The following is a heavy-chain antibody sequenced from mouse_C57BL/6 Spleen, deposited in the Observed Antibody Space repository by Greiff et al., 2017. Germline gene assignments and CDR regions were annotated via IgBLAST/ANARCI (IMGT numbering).Heavy chain of an antibody. CDR1: GYTFTSYW. J-gene: IGHJ2*01. CDR3: ARGIHYYGSSYDYFDY. V-gene: IGHV1-69*01. Sequence: VQLQQPGAELVMPGASVKLSCKASGYTFTSYWMHWVKQRPGQGLEWIGEIDPSDSYTNYNQKFKGKSTLTVDKSSSTAYMQLSSLTSEDSAVYYCARGIHYYGSSYDYFDYWGQGTTLTVSS. D-gene: IGHD1-1*01. CDR2: IDPSDSYT.